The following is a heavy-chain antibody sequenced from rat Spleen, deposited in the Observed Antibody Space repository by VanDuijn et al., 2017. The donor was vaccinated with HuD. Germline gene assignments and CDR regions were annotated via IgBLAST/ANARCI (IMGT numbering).Heavy chain of an antibody. CDR3: ARHRGYYVMDA. CDR2: ISYDGSST. V-gene: IGHV5-7*01. J-gene: IGHJ4*01. Sequence: EVQLVESGGGLVQPGRSLKLSCAASGFTFSDYNMAWVRQAPKKGLEWVATISYDGSSTYYRDSVKGRFTISRDNAKSTLYLQLDSLRYEDTATHYCARHRGYYVMDAWGQGASVTVSS. CDR1: GFTFSDYN.